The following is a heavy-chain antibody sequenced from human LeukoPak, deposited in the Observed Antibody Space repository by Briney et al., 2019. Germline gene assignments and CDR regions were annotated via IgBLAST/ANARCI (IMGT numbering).Heavy chain of an antibody. D-gene: IGHD2-21*01. CDR3: ARERQSCGGDCSDH. CDR1: GFIFSTYE. Sequence: PGGSLRLSCAASGFIFSTYEMNWVRKAPGKGLEWISYIHIGSSNICYADSVKGRFTISRDDAKNSLYLQMNSLRAEDTAVYYCARERQSCGGDCSDHWGQGTLVTVSS. J-gene: IGHJ4*02. V-gene: IGHV3-48*03. CDR2: IHIGSSNI.